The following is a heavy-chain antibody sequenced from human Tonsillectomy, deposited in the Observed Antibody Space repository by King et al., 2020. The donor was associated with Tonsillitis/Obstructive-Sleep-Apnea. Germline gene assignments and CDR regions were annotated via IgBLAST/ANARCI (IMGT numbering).Heavy chain of an antibody. V-gene: IGHV3-64D*06. CDR1: GFTFSSYA. CDR2: ISSNGGSA. Sequence: VQLVESGGGLVQPGGSLRLSCSASGFTFSSYAMHWVRQTPGKGLEYVSGISSNGGSAYYADSVKGRITISRDNSKNTLYLQMNSLRAEDTAVYYCVKLGGFGELLSWGQETLVTVSS. CDR3: VKLGGFGELLS. J-gene: IGHJ4*02. D-gene: IGHD3-10*01.